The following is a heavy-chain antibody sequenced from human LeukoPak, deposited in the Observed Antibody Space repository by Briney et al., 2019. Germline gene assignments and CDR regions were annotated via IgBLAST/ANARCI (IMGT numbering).Heavy chain of an antibody. V-gene: IGHV3-48*03. D-gene: IGHD5-12*01. Sequence: GGSLRLSCAASGFTFSSYEMNWVRQAPGKGLEWVSYISSGGYTIYYADSVKGRFTISRDNAKNSLFLQMNSLRAEDTAVYYCARDRTIMAQDVGGKGTTATVPS. CDR1: GFTFSSYE. CDR2: ISSGGYTI. J-gene: IGHJ6*03. CDR3: ARDRTIMAQDV.